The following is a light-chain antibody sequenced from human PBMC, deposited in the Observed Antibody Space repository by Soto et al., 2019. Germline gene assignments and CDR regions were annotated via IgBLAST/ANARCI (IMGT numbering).Light chain of an antibody. CDR1: QSISRY. Sequence: DIQMTQSPSSLSTSVGDRVTITCRASQSISRYLNWYQQKPGTVPKLLIYATSSLQSGVPSRFSGSGSGTDFTLTISSLQPEDFATYYCLQTYTTRQYTFGQGTKLEI. V-gene: IGKV1-39*01. CDR2: ATS. CDR3: LQTYTTRQYT. J-gene: IGKJ2*01.